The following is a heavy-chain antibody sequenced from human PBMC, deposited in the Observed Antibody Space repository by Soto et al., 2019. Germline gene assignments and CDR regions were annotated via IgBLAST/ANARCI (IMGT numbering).Heavy chain of an antibody. CDR2: IIPIFATA. Sequence: VKVSCKASGGTFSSCTISWVRQAPGQGLEWMERIIPIFATANYAQKFQGRVTIIADESTSTVYMEVSSLRSEDTAVYYCARGAYSSGWAPLDYWGQGTLVTVSS. CDR1: GGTFSSCT. J-gene: IGHJ4*02. V-gene: IGHV1-69*13. D-gene: IGHD6-19*01. CDR3: ARGAYSSGWAPLDY.